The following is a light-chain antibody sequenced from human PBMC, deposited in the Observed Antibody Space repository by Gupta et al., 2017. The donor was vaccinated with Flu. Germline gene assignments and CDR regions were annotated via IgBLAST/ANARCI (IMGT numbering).Light chain of an antibody. Sequence: DIQMTQSPSSLSASVGDTVTITCRASQSISSYLNWYQQKPGKAPKVLIYAASSLQSGVPSRFSGSGSGTDFTITISSLQPEDFATYYCQQSNNTPYTFGHGTKLEIK. V-gene: IGKV1-39*01. J-gene: IGKJ2*01. CDR2: AAS. CDR1: QSISSY. CDR3: QQSNNTPYT.